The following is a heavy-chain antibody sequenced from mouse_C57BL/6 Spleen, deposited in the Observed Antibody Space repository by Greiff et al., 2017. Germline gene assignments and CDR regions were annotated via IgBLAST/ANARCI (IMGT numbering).Heavy chain of an antibody. CDR3: ARLGLSGGYYFDD. CDR1: GYTFTSYW. Sequence: VQLQQPGTELVKPGASVKLSCKASGYTFTSYWMHWVKQRPGQGLEWIGNINPSNGGTNYNEKFKSKATLTADKSSSTAYMQLSILTSEGSAVYYCARLGLSGGYYFDDWGQGTTLTVSS. J-gene: IGHJ2*01. V-gene: IGHV1-53*01. CDR2: INPSNGGT. D-gene: IGHD4-1*01.